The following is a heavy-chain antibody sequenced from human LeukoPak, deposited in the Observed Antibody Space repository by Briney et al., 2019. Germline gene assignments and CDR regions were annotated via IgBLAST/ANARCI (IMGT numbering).Heavy chain of an antibody. J-gene: IGHJ2*01. CDR2: IYYCGST. D-gene: IGHD2-2*01. CDR3: ARGVSSRTNWYFDL. Sequence: SETLSLTSSVSGVSICTYNWMCMAPPPGKGLVGVGYIYYCGSTNYHPSLESRVTISVDTSKTQFSVKLSSVTGADAAVYYCARGVSSRTNWYFDLWGRGTLVTVS. CDR1: GVSICTYN. V-gene: IGHV4-59*01.